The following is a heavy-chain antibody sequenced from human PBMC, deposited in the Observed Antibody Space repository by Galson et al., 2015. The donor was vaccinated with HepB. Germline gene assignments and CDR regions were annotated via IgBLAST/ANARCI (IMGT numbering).Heavy chain of an antibody. V-gene: IGHV1-24*01. Sequence: SVKVSCKVSGYTLTELSMHWVRQAPGKGLEWMGGFDPEDGETIYAQKFQGRVTMNEDTSTDTAYTELSSLRSEDTAVYYLATDRADHGWELPHYYFDYWGQGTLVTVSS. CDR1: GYTLTELS. J-gene: IGHJ4*02. D-gene: IGHD1-26*01. CDR3: ATDRADHGWELPHYYFDY. CDR2: FDPEDGET.